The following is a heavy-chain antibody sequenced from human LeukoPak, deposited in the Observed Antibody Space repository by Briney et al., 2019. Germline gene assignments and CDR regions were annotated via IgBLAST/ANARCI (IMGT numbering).Heavy chain of an antibody. CDR3: ARERTGTTWSYGY. CDR1: GYTFTSYG. CDR2: ISAYNGNT. D-gene: IGHD1-7*01. Sequence: ASVKVSCKASGYTFTSYGISWVRQAPGQGLEWMGWISAYNGNTNYAQKFQGRVTMTRDTSTSTVYMELSSLRSEDTAVYYCARERTGTTWSYGYWGQGTLVTVSS. V-gene: IGHV1-18*01. J-gene: IGHJ4*02.